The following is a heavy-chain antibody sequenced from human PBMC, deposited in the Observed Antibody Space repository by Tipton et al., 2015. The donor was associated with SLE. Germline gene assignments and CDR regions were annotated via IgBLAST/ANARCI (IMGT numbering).Heavy chain of an antibody. V-gene: IGHV3-21*01. Sequence: GSLRLSCAASGFTFSSYSMNWVRQAPGKGPEWVSSISGGSNYIFYADSVEGRFTISRDNAKNALYLQMSSLRAEDTAIYYCAREGGGPHYDTSGYQSDYWGQGTLVIVSS. CDR2: ISGGSNYI. CDR1: GFTFSSYS. D-gene: IGHD3-22*01. J-gene: IGHJ4*02. CDR3: AREGGGPHYDTSGYQSDY.